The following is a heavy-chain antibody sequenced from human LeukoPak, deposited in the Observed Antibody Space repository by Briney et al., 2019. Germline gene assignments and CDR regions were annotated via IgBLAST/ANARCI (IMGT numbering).Heavy chain of an antibody. D-gene: IGHD6-19*01. CDR1: GFTFSSYW. CDR2: IKQDGSEK. J-gene: IGHJ4*02. Sequence: PGGSLRLSCAASGFTFSSYWMTWVRQAPGKGLEWVANIKQDGSEKNYVDSVKGRFTISRDNAKNSLYVQMNRLRAEDTAVYYCASHNSGYFNYWGQGTLVTVSS. CDR3: ASHNSGYFNY. V-gene: IGHV3-7*05.